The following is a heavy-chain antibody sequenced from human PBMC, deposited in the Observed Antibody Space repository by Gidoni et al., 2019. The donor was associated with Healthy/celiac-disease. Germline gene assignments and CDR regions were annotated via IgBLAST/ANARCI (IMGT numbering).Heavy chain of an antibody. CDR3: ARDSLGATLNWFDP. D-gene: IGHD1-26*01. V-gene: IGHV3-33*01. J-gene: IGHJ5*02. CDR1: GFTFSSYG. CDR2: IWYDGSNK. Sequence: QVQLVESGGGVVQPGRSLRLSCAASGFTFSSYGMRWVRQAPGKGLEWVAVIWYDGSNKYYADSVKGRFTISRDNSKNTLYLKMNSLRAEDTAVYYCARDSLGATLNWFDPWGQGTLVTVSS.